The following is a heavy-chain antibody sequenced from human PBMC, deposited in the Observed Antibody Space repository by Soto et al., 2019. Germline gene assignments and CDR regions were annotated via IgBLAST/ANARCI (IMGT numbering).Heavy chain of an antibody. Sequence: ASVKVSCKVSGYTLTELSMHWVRQAPGKGLEWMGGFDPEDGETIYAQKFQGRVTMTEDTSTDTAYMELSSLRSEDTAVYYCATHYYGSRNYGMDVWGQGTTVTVS. D-gene: IGHD3-10*01. CDR3: ATHYYGSRNYGMDV. V-gene: IGHV1-24*01. J-gene: IGHJ6*02. CDR2: FDPEDGET. CDR1: GYTLTELS.